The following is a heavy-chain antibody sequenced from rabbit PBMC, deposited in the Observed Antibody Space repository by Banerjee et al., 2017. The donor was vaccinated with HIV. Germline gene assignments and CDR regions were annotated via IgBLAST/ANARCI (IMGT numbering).Heavy chain of an antibody. V-gene: IGHV1S45*01. CDR1: GFSFSNKAV. D-gene: IGHD2-1*01. CDR3: ARGSATMTMVITGYYLSL. J-gene: IGHJ3*01. Sequence: QEQLVESGGGLVKPEGSLTLTCTASGFSFSNKAVMCWVRQAPGKGLEWIACINAVTGKAVYASWAKGRFTFSKTSSTTVTLQMRSLTAADTATYFCARGSATMTMVITGYYLSLWGQGTLVTVS. CDR2: INAVTGKA.